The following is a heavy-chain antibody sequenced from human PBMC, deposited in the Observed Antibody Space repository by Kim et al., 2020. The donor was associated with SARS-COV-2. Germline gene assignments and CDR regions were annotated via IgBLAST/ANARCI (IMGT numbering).Heavy chain of an antibody. V-gene: IGHV7-4-1*02. CDR3: ARDTRAAAAGSPGYMDV. CDR1: GYTFTSYA. D-gene: IGHD6-13*01. Sequence: ASVKVSCKASGYTFTSYAMNWVRQAPGQGLEWMGWINTNTGNPTYAQGFTGRFVFSLDTSVSTAYLQISSLKAEDTAVYYCARDTRAAAAGSPGYMDVWGKGTTVTVSS. CDR2: INTNTGNP. J-gene: IGHJ6*03.